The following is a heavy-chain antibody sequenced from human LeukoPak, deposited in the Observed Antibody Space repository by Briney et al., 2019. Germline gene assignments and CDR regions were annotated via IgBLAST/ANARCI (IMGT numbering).Heavy chain of an antibody. CDR2: ISYDGSNK. CDR3: ARDKGGSYYVYCDY. J-gene: IGHJ4*02. CDR1: GFTFSSYA. D-gene: IGHD1-26*01. Sequence: GGPLRLSCAASGFTFSSYAMHRVRQAPGKGLEWVAVISYDGSNKYYADSVKGRFTISRDNSKNTLYLQMNSLRAEDTAVYYCARDKGGSYYVYCDYWGQGTLVTVSS. V-gene: IGHV3-30-3*01.